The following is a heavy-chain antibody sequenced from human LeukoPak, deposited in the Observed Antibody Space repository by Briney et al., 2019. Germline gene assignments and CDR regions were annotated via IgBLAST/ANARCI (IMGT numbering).Heavy chain of an antibody. J-gene: IGHJ5*02. D-gene: IGHD1-1*01. Sequence: PGGSLRLSCAASGLTFSTYAMSWVRQAPGKGLEWVSTISGSGGITYYADSVKGRFTISRDNSKNTLYLQMNSLRAEDTAVFYCAKSNSGTTGTTSWFDPWGQGTLVTVSS. CDR3: AKSNSGTTGTTSWFDP. CDR2: ISGSGGIT. V-gene: IGHV3-23*01. CDR1: GLTFSTYA.